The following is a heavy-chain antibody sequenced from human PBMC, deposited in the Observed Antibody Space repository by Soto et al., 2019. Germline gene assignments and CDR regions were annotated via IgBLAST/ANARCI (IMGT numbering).Heavy chain of an antibody. V-gene: IGHV1-18*01. CDR2: IATYNSNR. CDR1: GDTFTNFG. J-gene: IGHJ5*02. D-gene: IGHD3-10*01. Sequence: HLVQSGPEVKKPGASITVSCKTSGDTFTNFGLSWVRQAPGQGLEWMGWIATYNSNRNYAQKFQGRLTVTTDTSTSTAYMELKNLGYDDTAVYYCARVVRGVVNWFDPWGQGTLVTVSS. CDR3: ARVVRGVVNWFDP.